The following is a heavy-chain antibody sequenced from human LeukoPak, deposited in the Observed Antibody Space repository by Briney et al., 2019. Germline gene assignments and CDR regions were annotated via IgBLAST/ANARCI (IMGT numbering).Heavy chain of an antibody. Sequence: GASVKVSCKASGYTFTDYYMHWVRQAPGQGLEWMGWINPNSGGTNYAQKFQGRVTMTRDTSISTAYMELSRLRSDDTAVYYCARLLGPAASVNWFDPWGQGTLVTVSS. CDR1: GYTFTDYY. D-gene: IGHD2-2*01. J-gene: IGHJ5*02. CDR2: INPNSGGT. CDR3: ARLLGPAASVNWFDP. V-gene: IGHV1-2*02.